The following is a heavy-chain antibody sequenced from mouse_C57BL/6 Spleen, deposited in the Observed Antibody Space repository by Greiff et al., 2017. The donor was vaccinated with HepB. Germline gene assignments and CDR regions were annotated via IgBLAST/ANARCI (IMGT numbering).Heavy chain of an antibody. CDR3: AGYYDYLDAMDD. J-gene: IGHJ4*01. V-gene: IGHV1-81*01. CDR1: GYTFTSYG. Sequence: QVQLQQSGAELVRPGASVKLSCKASGYTFTSYGISWVKQSTGQGLEWIGEIYPRSGNTYYNEKFKGKATLTADKSSSTAYMELRSLTSEDAAVYLGAGYYDYLDAMDDWGQGTSVTVSS. CDR2: IYPRSGNT. D-gene: IGHD2-4*01.